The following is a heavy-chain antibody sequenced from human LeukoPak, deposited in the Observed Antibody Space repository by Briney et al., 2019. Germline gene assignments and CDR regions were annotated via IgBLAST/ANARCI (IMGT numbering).Heavy chain of an antibody. CDR3: ARDGAAMVPFDY. D-gene: IGHD5-18*01. V-gene: IGHV4-4*07. CDR1: GGSINNYY. J-gene: IGHJ4*02. CDR2: IYSSGST. Sequence: PSETLSLTCTVSGGSINNYYWSWIRQPAGKGLEWIGRIYSSGSTNYNPSLKNRVTMSVDMSKNQFSLKVTSVTAADTAVYYCARDGAAMVPFDYWGQGTLVTVSS.